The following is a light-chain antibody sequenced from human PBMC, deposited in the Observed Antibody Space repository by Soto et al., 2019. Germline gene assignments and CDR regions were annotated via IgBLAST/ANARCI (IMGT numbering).Light chain of an antibody. V-gene: IGKV1-9*01. J-gene: IGKJ1*01. CDR1: RGISSY. CDR3: QQLNSYPRT. Sequence: DIQLTQSPSFLSASVGDRVTITCRASRGISSYLAWYQQKPGKAPTLLIYAASTLQSGVPSRFSGSGSGTDFTLTISSLQPEDSATYYCQQLNSYPRTFGQGTKVEIK. CDR2: AAS.